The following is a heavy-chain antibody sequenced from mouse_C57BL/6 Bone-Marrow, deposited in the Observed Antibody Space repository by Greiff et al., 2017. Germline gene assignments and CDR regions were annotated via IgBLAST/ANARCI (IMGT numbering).Heavy chain of an antibody. CDR3: ARSDYYSSSYGY. D-gene: IGHD1-1*01. CDR1: GYTFTSYW. Sequence: VQLQQPGAELVKPGASVKLSCKASGYTFTSYWMHWVKQRPGQGLEWIGMIHPNSGSTNYNEKFKSKATLTVDKSSSTAYMQLSSLTSEDSAVYYCARSDYYSSSYGYWGQGTTLTVSS. CDR2: IHPNSGST. V-gene: IGHV1-64*01. J-gene: IGHJ2*01.